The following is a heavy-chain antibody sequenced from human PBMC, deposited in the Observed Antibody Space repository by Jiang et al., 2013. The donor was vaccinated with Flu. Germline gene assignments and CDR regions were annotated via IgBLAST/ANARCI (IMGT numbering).Heavy chain of an antibody. CDR3: ARVIFATSGFDP. D-gene: IGHD3-3*02. CDR2: INPGSGST. Sequence: SGAEVKRPGASVKVSCEASGYTFTAFYIHWVRQAPGQGLEWMGWINPGSGSTNYAQKFQGRVPMTRDTSISTAYMELDRLKSDDTAVYYCARVIFATSGFDPWGQGTLVTVST. CDR1: GYTFTAFY. V-gene: IGHV1-2*02. J-gene: IGHJ5*02.